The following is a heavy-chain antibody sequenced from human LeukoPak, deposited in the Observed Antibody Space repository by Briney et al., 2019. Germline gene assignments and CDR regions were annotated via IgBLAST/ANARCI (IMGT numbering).Heavy chain of an antibody. CDR1: GGSFSGYY. Sequence: PSETLPLTCAVYGGSFSGYYWSWIRQPPGKGLEWIGEINHSGSTNCNPSLKSRVTISVDTSKNQFSLKLSSVTAADAAVYYCARGAVAGTNWFDPWGQGTLVTVSS. J-gene: IGHJ5*02. CDR2: INHSGST. CDR3: ARGAVAGTNWFDP. V-gene: IGHV4-34*01. D-gene: IGHD6-19*01.